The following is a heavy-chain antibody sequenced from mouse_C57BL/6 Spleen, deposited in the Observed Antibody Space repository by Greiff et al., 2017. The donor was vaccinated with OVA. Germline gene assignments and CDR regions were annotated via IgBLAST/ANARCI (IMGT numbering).Heavy chain of an antibody. CDR2: IRSKSSNYAT. J-gene: IGHJ3*01. CDR1: GFTFNTYA. V-gene: IGHV10-3*01. CDR3: VGGGDYDGG. Sequence: EVQLVESGGGLVQPKGSLKLSCAASGFTFNTYAMHWVRQAPGKGLEWVARIRSKSSNYATYYADSVKDRFTISRDDSQSMLYRQMNNLKTEGTAMYCCVGGGDYDGGWGQGTLVTVSA. D-gene: IGHD2-4*01.